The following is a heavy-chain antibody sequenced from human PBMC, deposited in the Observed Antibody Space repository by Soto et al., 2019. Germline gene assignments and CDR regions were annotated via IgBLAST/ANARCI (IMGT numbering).Heavy chain of an antibody. CDR3: AKAVGGSYYADDAFDI. J-gene: IGHJ3*02. Sequence: GGSLRLSCAASGFTFSSYAMSWVRQAPGKGLEWVSAISGSGGSTYYADSVKGRFTISRDNSKNTLYLQMNSLRAEDTAVYYCAKAVGGSYYADDAFDIWGQGTMVTVSS. CDR1: GFTFSSYA. V-gene: IGHV3-23*01. CDR2: ISGSGGST. D-gene: IGHD1-26*01.